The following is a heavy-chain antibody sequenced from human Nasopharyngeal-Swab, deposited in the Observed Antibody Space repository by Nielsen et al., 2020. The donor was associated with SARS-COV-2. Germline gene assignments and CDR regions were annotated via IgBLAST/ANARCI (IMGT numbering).Heavy chain of an antibody. Sequence: SETLSLTCTVSGGSISSYYWSWIRQPPGKGLEWIGYIYYSGSTNYNPSLKSRVTITVGTSKNQFLLKLSSGTAADTAVDYCARSGSYYYGTDVWGQGTMVTVSS. V-gene: IGHV4-59*01. CDR3: ARSGSYYYGTDV. J-gene: IGHJ6*02. CDR2: IYYSGST. CDR1: GGSISSYY.